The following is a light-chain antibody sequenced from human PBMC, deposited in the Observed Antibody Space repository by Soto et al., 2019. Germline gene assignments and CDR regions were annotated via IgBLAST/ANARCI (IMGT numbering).Light chain of an antibody. Sequence: ESGLNQSPATLSLSPGERGTLSCRASQSVSRSLAWYQQKPGQTPRLLIYDVSNRATGIPARFSGSGSGTDFTLTVSSLEPEDFAVYYCQQRSNWPLTFGGGTKVEIK. CDR3: QQRSNWPLT. CDR2: DVS. J-gene: IGKJ4*01. V-gene: IGKV3-11*01. CDR1: QSVSRS.